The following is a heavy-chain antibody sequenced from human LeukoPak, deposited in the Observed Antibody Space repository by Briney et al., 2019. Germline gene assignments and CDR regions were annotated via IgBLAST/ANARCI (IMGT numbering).Heavy chain of an antibody. CDR3: AKDVYYDSSGYYFDY. CDR2: ISWNSGSI. Sequence: GGSLRLSCVGFSLRSYWIHWVRQAPGKGLEWVSGISWNSGSIGYADSVKGRFTISRDNAKNSLYLQMNSLRAEDTALYYCAKDVYYDSSGYYFDYWGQGTLVTVSS. V-gene: IGHV3-9*01. J-gene: IGHJ4*02. CDR1: GFSLRSYW. D-gene: IGHD3-22*01.